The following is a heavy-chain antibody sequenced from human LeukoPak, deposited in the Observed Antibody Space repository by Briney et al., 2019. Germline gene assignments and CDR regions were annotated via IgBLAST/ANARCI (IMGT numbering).Heavy chain of an antibody. D-gene: IGHD1-1*01. Sequence: SETLSLTCAVYGGSFSGYYWSWIRQPPGKGLEWIGEINHSGSTNYNPSLKSRVTISVYTSKNQFSLKLSSGTAADTAVYYCARVRAQRRYNWFDRWGQGTLVTVSS. V-gene: IGHV4-34*01. CDR3: ARVRAQRRYNWFDR. CDR1: GGSFSGYY. CDR2: INHSGST. J-gene: IGHJ5*01.